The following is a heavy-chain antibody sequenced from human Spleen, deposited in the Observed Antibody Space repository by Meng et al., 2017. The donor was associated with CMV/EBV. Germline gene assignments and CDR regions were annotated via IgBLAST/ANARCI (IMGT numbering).Heavy chain of an antibody. CDR2: IYSGGSRT. Sequence: CAASGFSFSSYAMNWVRQAPGKGLEWVSIIYSGGSRTYYGDSVKGRFTISRDDSTNTLYLQMNSLRAEDTAVYYCVKGSRVDTYFENWGQGTLVTVSS. J-gene: IGHJ4*02. D-gene: IGHD3-9*01. CDR1: GFSFSSYA. CDR3: VKGSRVDTYFEN. V-gene: IGHV3-23*03.